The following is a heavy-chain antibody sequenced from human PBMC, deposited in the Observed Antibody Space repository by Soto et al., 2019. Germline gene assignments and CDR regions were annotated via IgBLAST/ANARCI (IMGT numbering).Heavy chain of an antibody. CDR2: ISYDGSNK. Sequence: QVQLVESGGGVVQPGRSLRLSCAASGFTFSSYAMHWVRQAPGKGLEWVAVISYDGSNKYYADSVKGRFTIFRDNSKNTVYRQMDSLRAEDTAVYYCARDEMVVYASLKSRPTYYYYGMDVWCQGTTVTVFS. CDR3: ARDEMVVYASLKSRPTYYYYGMDV. CDR1: GFTFSSYA. D-gene: IGHD2-8*02. J-gene: IGHJ6*02. V-gene: IGHV3-30-3*01.